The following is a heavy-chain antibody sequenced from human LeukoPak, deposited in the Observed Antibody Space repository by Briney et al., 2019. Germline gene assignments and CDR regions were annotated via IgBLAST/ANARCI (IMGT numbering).Heavy chain of an antibody. Sequence: ASVKVSSKASGYTFTSYGISWVRQAPGQGLEWMGWISAYNGNTNYAQKLQGRVTMTTDTSTSTAYMELRSLRADDTAVYYCARVPPSYYDFWSVNLPKKYYYYYYGMDVWGQGTTVTVSS. J-gene: IGHJ6*02. V-gene: IGHV1-18*01. D-gene: IGHD3-3*01. CDR2: ISAYNGNT. CDR3: ARVPPSYYDFWSVNLPKKYYYYYYGMDV. CDR1: GYTFTSYG.